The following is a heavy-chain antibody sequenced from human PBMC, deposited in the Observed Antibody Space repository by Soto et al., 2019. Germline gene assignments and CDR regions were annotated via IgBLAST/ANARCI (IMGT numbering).Heavy chain of an antibody. CDR1: GGTFSSYA. V-gene: IGHV1-69*13. J-gene: IGHJ6*02. Sequence: SVKVSCKASGGTFSSYAISWVRQAPGQGLEWMGGIIPIFGTANYAQKFQGRVTITADESTSTAYMELSSLRSEDTAVYYCARVVLWFGDHRPGSTDAHYYYYGMDVWGQGTTVTVSS. CDR2: IIPIFGTA. D-gene: IGHD3-10*01. CDR3: ARVVLWFGDHRPGSTDAHYYYYGMDV.